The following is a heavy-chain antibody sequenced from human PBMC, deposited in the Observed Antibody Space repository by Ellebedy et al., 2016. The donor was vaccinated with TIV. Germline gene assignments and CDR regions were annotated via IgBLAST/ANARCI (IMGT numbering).Heavy chain of an antibody. J-gene: IGHJ4*02. CDR1: GFAFGSNT. D-gene: IGHD1-1*01. CDR2: ISYSGKNK. Sequence: GESLKISCVGSGFAFGSNTMYWVRQAPGKGLECVAVISYSGKNKDYADSVKGRFTISRDNSKNTLYLQMNCLRAEDTAVYSCATDKGAITTTLYFDYWGQGTLVTVSS. V-gene: IGHV3-30*04. CDR3: ATDKGAITTTLYFDY.